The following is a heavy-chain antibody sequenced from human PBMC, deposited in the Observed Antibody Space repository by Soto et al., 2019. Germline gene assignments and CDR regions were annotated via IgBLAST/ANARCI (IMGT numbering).Heavy chain of an antibody. CDR1: GGSISNYY. CDR3: ARGKIVGP. Sequence: PEETLSLTCTVSGGSISNYYSNWIRQSPGKGLEWIGYIYSSGSTHYNPSLQNRVTISIDTSKNQFSLKLRSVTAAETAVYYCARGKIVGPWGQGTLVTVSS. CDR2: IYSSGST. D-gene: IGHD3-16*02. J-gene: IGHJ5*02. V-gene: IGHV4-59*01.